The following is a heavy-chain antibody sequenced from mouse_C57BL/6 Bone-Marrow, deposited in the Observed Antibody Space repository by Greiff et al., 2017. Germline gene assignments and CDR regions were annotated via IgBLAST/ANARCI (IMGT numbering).Heavy chain of an antibody. Sequence: VQLQQPGAELVKPGASVKLSCKASGYTFTSYWMQWVKQRPGQGLEWIGEIDPSDSYTNYNQKFKGKATLTVDKSSSTAYMQLSSLTSEDSAVYYCAREGYYGSSWFAYWGQGTLVTVSA. J-gene: IGHJ3*01. V-gene: IGHV1-50*01. CDR2: IDPSDSYT. CDR1: GYTFTSYW. CDR3: AREGYYGSSWFAY. D-gene: IGHD1-1*01.